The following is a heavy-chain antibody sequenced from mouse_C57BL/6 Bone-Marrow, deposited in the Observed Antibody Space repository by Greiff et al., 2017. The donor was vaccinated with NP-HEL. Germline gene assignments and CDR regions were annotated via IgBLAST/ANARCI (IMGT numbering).Heavy chain of an antibody. CDR2: ISSGSSTI. Sequence: EVMLVESGGGLVKPGGSLKLSCAASGFTFSDYGMHWVRQAPEKGLEWVAYISSGSSTISYADTVKGRFTISRDNAKNTLFLQMTSLRSEDTAMYYCARWIYDGYPAWFAYWGQGTLVTVSA. CDR3: ARWIYDGYPAWFAY. J-gene: IGHJ3*01. V-gene: IGHV5-17*01. CDR1: GFTFSDYG. D-gene: IGHD2-3*01.